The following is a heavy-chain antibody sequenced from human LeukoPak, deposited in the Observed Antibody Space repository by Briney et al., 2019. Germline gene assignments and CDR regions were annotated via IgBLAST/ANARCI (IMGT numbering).Heavy chain of an antibody. CDR2: IYYSGNT. CDR1: GGSISSYY. V-gene: IGHV4-59*01. J-gene: IGHJ3*01. CDR3: ARTKPLDPFDF. Sequence: SETLSLTCTVSGGSISSYYWSWIRQPPGKGLEWIGYIYYSGNTYYNPSLKSRVTISVDTSKNRFSLKVNSVTAADTAVYYCARTKPLDPFDFWGQGTLVTASS.